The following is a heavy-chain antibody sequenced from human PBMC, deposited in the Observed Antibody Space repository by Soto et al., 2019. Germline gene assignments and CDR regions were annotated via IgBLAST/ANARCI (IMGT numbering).Heavy chain of an antibody. V-gene: IGHV4-38-2*02. Sequence: SGTLSLTSTVSGDSIISGYHLALIRQAPGKGLERLGSVHYSGNTYYNPSLKSRLTISVDKSKNQFSLNLSSVTAADTAVYYCARQDRVVAEGRWFDPWGQGTLVTVSS. D-gene: IGHD2-15*01. CDR2: VHYSGNT. CDR3: ARQDRVVAEGRWFDP. CDR1: GDSIISGYH. J-gene: IGHJ5*02.